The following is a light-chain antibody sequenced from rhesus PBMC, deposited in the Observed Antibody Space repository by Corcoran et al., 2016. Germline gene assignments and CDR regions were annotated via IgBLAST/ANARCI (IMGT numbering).Light chain of an antibody. CDR2: SAS. V-gene: IGKV1-46*01. Sequence: DIQMTQSPSSLSASVGATVTITCRASQSFRSSLAWYQQKPGKAPKLLIYSASPLQSGVPSRFSGSKSETDFTLTISSMQPEDIATYYCQQYYDYPWTFGQGTKVEIK. J-gene: IGKJ1*01. CDR3: QQYYDYPWT. CDR1: QSFRSS.